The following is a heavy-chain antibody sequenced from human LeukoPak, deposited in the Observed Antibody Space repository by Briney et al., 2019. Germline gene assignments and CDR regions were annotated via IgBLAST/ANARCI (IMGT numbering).Heavy chain of an antibody. D-gene: IGHD3-10*01. CDR3: ARGSPWFGDPGTYFDY. V-gene: IGHV3-23*01. J-gene: IGHJ4*02. CDR2: ISGSGGST. CDR1: GFTFSSYA. Sequence: GGSLRLSCAASGFTFSSYAMSWVRQAPGKGLEWVSAISGSGGSTYYADSVKGRFTISRDNFKNTLYLQMNSLRAEDTAVYYCARGSPWFGDPGTYFDYWGQGTLVTVSS.